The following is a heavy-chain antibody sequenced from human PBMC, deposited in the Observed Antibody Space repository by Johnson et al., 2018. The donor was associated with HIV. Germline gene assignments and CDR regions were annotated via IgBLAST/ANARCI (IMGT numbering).Heavy chain of an antibody. CDR3: ARGGSSTSLDAFDI. D-gene: IGHD2-2*01. CDR1: GFTFSDAW. CDR2: IKSKTDGGTT. Sequence: EQLVESGGRVVRPGGSLRVSCAASGFTFSDAWMSWVRQAPGKGLEWVGRIKSKTDGGTTDYAAPVKGRFTISRDNAKNTLYLQMNSLRAEDTAVYYCARGGSSTSLDAFDIWGQGTMVTVSS. J-gene: IGHJ3*02. V-gene: IGHV3-15*01.